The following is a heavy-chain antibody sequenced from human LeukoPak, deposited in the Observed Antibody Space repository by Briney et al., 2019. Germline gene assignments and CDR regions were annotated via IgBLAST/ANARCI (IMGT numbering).Heavy chain of an antibody. Sequence: SETLSLTCTVSGDSINSLDLWSWVRQHPGRGLEWIGYIYYSGNTYYNPSLKSRLTISVDTSKNQFSLKLSSVTAADTAMYYCARSDSSGYFYVYWGQGTLVTVSS. V-gene: IGHV4-31*03. D-gene: IGHD3-22*01. J-gene: IGHJ4*02. CDR3: ARSDSSGYFYVY. CDR2: IYYSGNT. CDR1: GDSINSLDL.